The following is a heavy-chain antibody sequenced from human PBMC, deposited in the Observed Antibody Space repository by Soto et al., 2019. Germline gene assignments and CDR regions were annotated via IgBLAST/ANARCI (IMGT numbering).Heavy chain of an antibody. CDR3: ARDSTTYAFDI. V-gene: IGHV3-33*01. D-gene: IGHD1-1*01. CDR2: IWYDGSNK. Sequence: GGSLGLSCAASGFTFSSYGMHWVPQAPGKGLEWVAVIWYDGSNKYYADSVKGRFTISRDNSKNTLYLQMNSLRAEDTAVYYCARDSTTYAFDIWGQGTMVTGSS. CDR1: GFTFSSYG. J-gene: IGHJ3*02.